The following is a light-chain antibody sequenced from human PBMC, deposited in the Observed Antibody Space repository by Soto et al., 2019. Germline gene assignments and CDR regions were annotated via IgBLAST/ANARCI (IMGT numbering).Light chain of an antibody. J-gene: IGKJ4*01. Sequence: EIVLTQSPGTLSLSPGERATLSCRASQSVSSSYLAWYQQKPGQAPRLLIYGASSRATGIPDRFSGSGSGRDFTLTISRLEPEDFAVYYCQQYGSSSLTFGGGTNIEIK. CDR1: QSVSSSY. CDR3: QQYGSSSLT. V-gene: IGKV3-20*01. CDR2: GAS.